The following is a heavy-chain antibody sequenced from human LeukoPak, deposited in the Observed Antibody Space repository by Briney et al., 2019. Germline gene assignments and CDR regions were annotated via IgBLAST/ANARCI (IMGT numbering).Heavy chain of an antibody. CDR1: GFTFCNAR. V-gene: IGHV3-15*01. Sequence: GGSLRLSCTASGFTFCNARMRCFRQAPGKGLEGVGRIKRKRDGGRTDYAAPLKGRFTVSRDDSKNTLYLQMNSLKTEDTAVYYCAPGRRSGSWTNAIDIWGQGTMVTVSS. CDR3: APGRRSGSWTNAIDI. D-gene: IGHD2-15*01. CDR2: IKRKRDGGRT. J-gene: IGHJ3*02.